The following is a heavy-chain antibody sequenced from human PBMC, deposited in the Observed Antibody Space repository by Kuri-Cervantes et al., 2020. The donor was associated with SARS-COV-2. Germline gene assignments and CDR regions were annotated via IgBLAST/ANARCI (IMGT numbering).Heavy chain of an antibody. D-gene: IGHD3-10*01. CDR3: ASMVRGNYGMDV. CDR1: GFTFSSYA. Sequence: LSLTCAASGFTFSSYAMSWVRQAPGKGLEWVSAISGSGGSTYYADPVKGRFTISRDNSKNTLYLQMNSLRAEDTAVYYCASMVRGNYGMDVWGQGTTVTVSS. CDR2: ISGSGGST. J-gene: IGHJ6*02. V-gene: IGHV3-23*01.